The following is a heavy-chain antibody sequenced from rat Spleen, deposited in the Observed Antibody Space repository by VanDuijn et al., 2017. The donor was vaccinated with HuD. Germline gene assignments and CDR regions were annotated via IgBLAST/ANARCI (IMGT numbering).Heavy chain of an antibody. CDR1: GFTFSSFA. CDR3: ARIYVYYGSHYFDY. V-gene: IGHV5-25*01. Sequence: EVQLVESDGGLVQPGRSMKLSCAASGFTFSSFAMAWVRQAPTKGLEWVASISPSGASTHYRDSVKGRFTISRDNAKSTLYLQMDSLRSEDTATYYCARIYVYYGSHYFDYWGQGVMVTVSS. J-gene: IGHJ2*01. D-gene: IGHD1-6*01. CDR2: ISPSGAST.